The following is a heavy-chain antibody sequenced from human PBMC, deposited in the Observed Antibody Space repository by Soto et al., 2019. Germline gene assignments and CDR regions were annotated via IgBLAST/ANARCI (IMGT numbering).Heavy chain of an antibody. J-gene: IGHJ4*02. Sequence: GASVKVSCKASGYTFTGYYMHWVRQAPGQGLEWMGWINPNSGGTNYAQKFQGRVTMTRDTSISTAYMELSRLRSDDTAVYYCARDIAAAGTGYFDYWGQGTLVTVSS. CDR2: INPNSGGT. V-gene: IGHV1-2*02. D-gene: IGHD6-13*01. CDR3: ARDIAAAGTGYFDY. CDR1: GYTFTGYY.